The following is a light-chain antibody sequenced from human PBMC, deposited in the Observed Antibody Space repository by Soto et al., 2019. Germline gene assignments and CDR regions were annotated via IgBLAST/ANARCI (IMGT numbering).Light chain of an antibody. Sequence: IVVSKSASSRCRCVIKKITIPCRASQDIRGYLNWYQHKPGKAPKLLIYVASNLQTGVPSRFSGSGSGTDFTLTISGLQPEHSTTYDRQQSFGSPPTFGKGTKVDIK. CDR3: QQSFGSPPT. J-gene: IGKJ1*01. V-gene: IGKV1-39*01. CDR1: QDIRGY. CDR2: VAS.